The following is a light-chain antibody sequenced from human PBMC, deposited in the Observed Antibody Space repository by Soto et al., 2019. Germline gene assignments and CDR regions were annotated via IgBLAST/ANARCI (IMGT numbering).Light chain of an antibody. CDR1: QTIYNN. J-gene: IGKJ1*01. Sequence: IVITQYPDTLSWSPGERATLSFRASQTIYNNVAWYQKRPGQAPRLLIYHTSSRATGIPARFSGSGSGTEFTLTISSLQSEDFAVYYCQHYQNLWAFGQGTKVDIK. CDR2: HTS. CDR3: QHYQNLWA. V-gene: IGKV3-15*01.